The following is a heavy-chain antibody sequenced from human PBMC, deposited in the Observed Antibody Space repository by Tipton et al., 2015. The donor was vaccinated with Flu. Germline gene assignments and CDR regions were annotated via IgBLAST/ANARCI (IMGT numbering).Heavy chain of an antibody. Sequence: LRLSCTVSGGSLSSYFWSWIRQPAGKGLEWIGRIYPSGNTNYNPSLQSRVTMSVDTSRNQFSLSLTSVTAADAAIYYCARSGSYRHYYFDLWGRGTLVSVSS. CDR3: ARSGSYRHYYFDL. CDR2: IYPSGNT. V-gene: IGHV4-4*07. J-gene: IGHJ2*01. D-gene: IGHD1-26*01. CDR1: GGSLSSYF.